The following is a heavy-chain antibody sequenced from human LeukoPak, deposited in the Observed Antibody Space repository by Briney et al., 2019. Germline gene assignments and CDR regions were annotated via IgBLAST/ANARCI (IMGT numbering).Heavy chain of an antibody. D-gene: IGHD3-9*01. V-gene: IGHV3-11*06. Sequence: GGSLRLSCAASGFTFSDYYMSWIRQAPGKGLEWVSYISSSSSYTNYADSVKGRFTISRDNAKNSLYLQMNSLRAEDTAVYYCARDTGYYDILTGYTFDYWGQGTLVTVSS. CDR2: ISSSSSYT. J-gene: IGHJ4*02. CDR3: ARDTGYYDILTGYTFDY. CDR1: GFTFSDYY.